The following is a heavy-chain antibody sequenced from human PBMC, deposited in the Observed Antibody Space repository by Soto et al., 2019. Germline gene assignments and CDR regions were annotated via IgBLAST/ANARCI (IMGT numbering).Heavy chain of an antibody. CDR1: GFTFSSYW. D-gene: IGHD3-3*01. J-gene: IGHJ6*03. V-gene: IGHV3-7*01. CDR3: ARDLSEYYDFWSGYKYYMDV. CDR2: IKQDGSEK. Sequence: GGSLRLSCGASGFTFSSYWMSWVSQAPGKGLEWVANIKQDGSEKYYVDSVKGRFTISRDNAKNSLYLQMNSLRAEDTAVYYCARDLSEYYDFWSGYKYYMDVWGKGTTVTVSS.